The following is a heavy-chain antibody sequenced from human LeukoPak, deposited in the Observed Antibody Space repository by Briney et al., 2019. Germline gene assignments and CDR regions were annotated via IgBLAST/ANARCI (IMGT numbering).Heavy chain of an antibody. CDR2: ISGSGGST. Sequence: GGSLRLSCAASGFTFSSNGMSWVRQAPGKGLEWVSGISGSGGSTYYADSVKGRFTISRDNSKNTLYLQMNSLRAEDTAVYYCAKDSNGSGSYSIFDYWGQGTLVTVSS. V-gene: IGHV3-23*01. CDR1: GFTFSSNG. D-gene: IGHD3-10*01. CDR3: AKDSNGSGSYSIFDY. J-gene: IGHJ4*02.